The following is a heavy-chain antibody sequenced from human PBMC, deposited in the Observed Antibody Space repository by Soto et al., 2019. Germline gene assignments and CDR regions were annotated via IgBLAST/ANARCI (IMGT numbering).Heavy chain of an antibody. CDR3: ARDHGEGWFDP. CDR2: IWYDGSKK. Sequence: QVQLVESGGGVVQPGRSLRLSCAASGFTFSIYGMHWVRQAPGKGLEWVAVIWYDGSKKYYADSVRGRFTISRDNSKNSLYLQMNSLRAEDTAVYFCARDHGEGWFDPWGQGTLVTVSS. V-gene: IGHV3-33*01. J-gene: IGHJ5*02. D-gene: IGHD3-10*01. CDR1: GFTFSIYG.